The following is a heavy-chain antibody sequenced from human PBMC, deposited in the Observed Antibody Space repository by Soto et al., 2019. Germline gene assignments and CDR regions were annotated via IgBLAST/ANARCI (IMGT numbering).Heavy chain of an antibody. Sequence: GGSLRLSCAASGFTFSSYDMHWVRQATGKGLEWVSAIGTAGDTYYPGSVKGRFTISRENAKNSLYLQMNSLRAEDTAVYYCARDLRWGADFWSGTQHMNYYYGMDVWGQGTTVTVSS. D-gene: IGHD3-3*01. J-gene: IGHJ6*02. V-gene: IGHV3-13*01. CDR3: ARDLRWGADFWSGTQHMNYYYGMDV. CDR2: IGTAGDT. CDR1: GFTFSSYD.